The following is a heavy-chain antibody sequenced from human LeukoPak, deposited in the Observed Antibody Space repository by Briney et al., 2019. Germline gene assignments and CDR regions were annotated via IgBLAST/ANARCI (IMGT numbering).Heavy chain of an antibody. CDR2: ARDKANGYTT. J-gene: IGHJ4*02. D-gene: IGHD3-10*01. V-gene: IGHV3-72*01. CDR1: GFSFSDHF. Sequence: PGGSLRLSCVASGFSFSDHFMDWVRQAPGKGLEWVGRARDKANGYTTEYAASVKGRFTISRDESRKSVYLQMSSLKTEDTAVYYYVKVDGTVIRGIIVTRLDYWGQGTLVTVSS. CDR3: VKVDGTVIRGIIVTRLDY.